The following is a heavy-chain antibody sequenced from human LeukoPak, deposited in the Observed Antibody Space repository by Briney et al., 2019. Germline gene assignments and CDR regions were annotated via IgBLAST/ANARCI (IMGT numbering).Heavy chain of an antibody. J-gene: IGHJ2*01. D-gene: IGHD6-13*01. V-gene: IGHV3-11*01. CDR1: GFIFTDYY. CDR2: ISTSGSTI. Sequence: GGSLRLSCTASGFIFTDYYMSWIRQAPGKGLEWISYISTSGSTIYYADSVKGRFTISRDNSKNSLSLQMNSLRAEDTATYYCARDEAIAAAGYRHFDLWGRGTLVTVPS. CDR3: ARDEAIAAAGYRHFDL.